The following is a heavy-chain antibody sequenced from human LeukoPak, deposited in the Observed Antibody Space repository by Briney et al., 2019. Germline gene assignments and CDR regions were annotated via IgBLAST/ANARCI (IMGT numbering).Heavy chain of an antibody. CDR2: IGSTI. CDR3: ARDRGIVGTTGYYYMDV. D-gene: IGHD1-26*01. Sequence: LSLTCTVSGGSISSYYWSWIRQAPGKGLEWVSYIGSTIYYADSVKGRLTISRDNAKNSLYLQMNSLRAEDTAVYYCARDRGIVGTTGYYYMDVWGKGTTVTVSS. V-gene: IGHV3-11*04. J-gene: IGHJ6*03. CDR1: GGSISSYY.